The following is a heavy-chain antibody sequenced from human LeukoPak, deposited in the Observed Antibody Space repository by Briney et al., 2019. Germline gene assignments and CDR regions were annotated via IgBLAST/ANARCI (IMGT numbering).Heavy chain of an antibody. CDR3: ARHFQAYDSSGYYNY. V-gene: IGHV4-39*01. CDR1: GGSISSSSYY. Sequence: PSETLSLTCTVSGGSISSSSYYWGWIRQPPGKGLEWIGSIYYSGSTYYNPSLKSRVTISVDTSKNQFSLKLSSVTAADTAVYYCARHFQAYDSSGYYNYWGQGTLVTVSP. CDR2: IYYSGST. D-gene: IGHD3-22*01. J-gene: IGHJ4*02.